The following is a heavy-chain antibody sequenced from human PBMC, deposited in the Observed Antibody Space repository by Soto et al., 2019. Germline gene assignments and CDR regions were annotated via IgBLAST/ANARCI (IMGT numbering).Heavy chain of an antibody. D-gene: IGHD2-2*01. V-gene: IGHV3-30*04. J-gene: IGHJ6*02. CDR2: ISHDGGDK. CDR1: GFSFSSYT. Sequence: GGSLRLSCAASGFSFSSYTMHWVRQTPGKGLERVAVISHDGGDKYYADSVKGRFTISRDNSKNTLYLQMNSLRREDTSVYYCTRARAGVPAAMDYYYYYGMDVWGQGTTVTVSS. CDR3: TRARAGVPAAMDYYYYYGMDV.